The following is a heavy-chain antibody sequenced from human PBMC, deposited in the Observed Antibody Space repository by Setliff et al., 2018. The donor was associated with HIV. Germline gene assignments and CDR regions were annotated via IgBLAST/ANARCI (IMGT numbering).Heavy chain of an antibody. Sequence: PSETLSLTCAVSGYSISGGYYWGWIRQPPGKGLEWIASFYHSGNTYYNPSFISRVTMSVDTSKNQFSLRLSSVTAADTAVYYCARATIYGDYVDWGQGTLVTVSS. CDR1: GYSISGGYY. V-gene: IGHV4-38-2*01. J-gene: IGHJ4*02. CDR2: FYHSGNT. D-gene: IGHD4-17*01. CDR3: ARATIYGDYVD.